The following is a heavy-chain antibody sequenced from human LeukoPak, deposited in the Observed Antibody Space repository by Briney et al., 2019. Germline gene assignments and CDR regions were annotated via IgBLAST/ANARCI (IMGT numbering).Heavy chain of an antibody. V-gene: IGHV4-31*03. CDR1: GGSISSGGYY. Sequence: PSETLSLTCTVSGGSISSGGYYWSWIRQHPGKGLEWIGYIDYNGNTFYNPSLKSRITISVETSMNYFSRKLSSVTAADTAVYYCARESMGGRHWSDTWGQGTLVTASS. D-gene: IGHD3-16*01. CDR2: IDYNGNT. CDR3: ARESMGGRHWSDT. J-gene: IGHJ5*02.